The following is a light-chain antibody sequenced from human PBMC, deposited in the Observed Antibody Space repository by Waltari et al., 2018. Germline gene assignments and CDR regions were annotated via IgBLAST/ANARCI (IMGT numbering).Light chain of an antibody. CDR1: QRILSASNNKNY. CDR2: WAS. Sequence: DIVMTQSPDSLAVSLGERATINCESSQRILSASNNKNYIAWYQQKPGQPPKLLIHWASTRQSGVPDRFSASGSGTDFTLIISSLQAEDVAVYYCQQYSTVPVTFGGGTKV. V-gene: IGKV4-1*01. J-gene: IGKJ4*01. CDR3: QQYSTVPVT.